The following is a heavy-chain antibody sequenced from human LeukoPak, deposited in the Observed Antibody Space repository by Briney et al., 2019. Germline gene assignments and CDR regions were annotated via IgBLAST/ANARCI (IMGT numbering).Heavy chain of an antibody. CDR1: GGTFGSAA. CDR2: IIPSLGTA. Sequence: EASVKVSCKASGGTFGSAAISWFRQVPGQGPEWIGGIIPSLGTALYAQTSQGRVTITADISTTTVYMELRSLKSEDSSVFYCAREQGEFPTNWLDPWGQGTLVIVSS. D-gene: IGHD1-26*01. J-gene: IGHJ5*02. CDR3: AREQGEFPTNWLDP. V-gene: IGHV1-69*10.